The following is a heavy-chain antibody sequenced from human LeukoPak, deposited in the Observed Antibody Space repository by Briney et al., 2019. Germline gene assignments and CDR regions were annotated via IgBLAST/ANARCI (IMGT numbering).Heavy chain of an antibody. CDR2: IYYSGST. CDR1: GGSISSGSYY. D-gene: IGHD6-13*01. CDR3: ARDYSSSWYKGWFDP. V-gene: IGHV4-61*10. Sequence: SETLSLTCTVSGGSISSGSYYWSWIRQPAGKGLEWIGYIYYSGSTNYNPSLKSRVTISVDTSKNQFSLKLSSVTAADTAVYYCARDYSSSWYKGWFDPWGQGTLVTVSS. J-gene: IGHJ5*02.